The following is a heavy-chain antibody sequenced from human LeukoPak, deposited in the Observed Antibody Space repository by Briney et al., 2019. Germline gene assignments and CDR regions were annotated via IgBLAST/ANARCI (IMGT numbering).Heavy chain of an antibody. J-gene: IGHJ4*02. V-gene: IGHV3-53*04. Sequence: GGSLRLSCAASGFTVSSNYMSWVRQAPGKGLEWVSVIYSGGSTYYADSVKGRFTISRHNSENTLYLQMNSLRAEDTAVYYCARGAHMEGQWEPNYAFDYWGQGTLVTVSS. CDR1: GFTVSSNY. CDR2: IYSGGST. CDR3: ARGAHMEGQWEPNYAFDY. D-gene: IGHD1-26*01.